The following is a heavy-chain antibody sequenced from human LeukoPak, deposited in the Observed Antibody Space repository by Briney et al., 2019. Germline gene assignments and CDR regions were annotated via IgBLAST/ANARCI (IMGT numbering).Heavy chain of an antibody. D-gene: IGHD2-2*01. V-gene: IGHV3-21*01. Sequence: GGSLRLSCAASGFSFSSYSMNWVRQAPGKGLEWVSSISSGSSFKYYADSVKGRFTISRDNAKNSLYLQMSSLRAEDTAVYYRASEYQQPLDYWGQGALVTVSS. CDR3: ASEYQQPLDY. CDR1: GFSFSSYS. J-gene: IGHJ4*02. CDR2: ISSGSSFK.